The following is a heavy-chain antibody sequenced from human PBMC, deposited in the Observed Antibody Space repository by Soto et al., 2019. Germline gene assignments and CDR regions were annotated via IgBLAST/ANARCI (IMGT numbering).Heavy chain of an antibody. CDR1: GFTFSSYA. V-gene: IGHV3-23*01. D-gene: IGHD3-22*01. CDR2: ISGSGGST. J-gene: IGHJ4*02. Sequence: GGSLRLSCAASGFTFSSYAMSWVRQAPGKGLEWVSAISGSGGSTYYADSVKGRFTISRDNSKNTLYLQMNSLRAEDTAVYYCAKRRGGYFAREQDRETYYFDYWGQGTLVTVSS. CDR3: AKRRGGYFAREQDRETYYFDY.